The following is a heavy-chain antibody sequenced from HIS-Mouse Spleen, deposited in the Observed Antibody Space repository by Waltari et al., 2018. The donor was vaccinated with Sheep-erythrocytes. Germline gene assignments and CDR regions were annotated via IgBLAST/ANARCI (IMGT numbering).Heavy chain of an antibody. V-gene: IGHV3-21*01. Sequence: EVQLVESGGGLVKPGGSLRLSCAASGFTFSSYSMNWVRQAPGKGVEEVSAISSSSSYIYYADSVKGRFTIARDNAKNSLYLQMNSLRAEDTAVYYCARDTGTDAFDIWGQGTMVTVSS. J-gene: IGHJ3*02. CDR3: ARDTGTDAFDI. D-gene: IGHD1-1*01. CDR1: GFTFSSYS. CDR2: ISSSSSYI.